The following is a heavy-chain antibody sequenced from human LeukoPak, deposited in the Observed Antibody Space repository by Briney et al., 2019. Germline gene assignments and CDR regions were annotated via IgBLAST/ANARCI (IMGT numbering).Heavy chain of an antibody. J-gene: IGHJ3*02. V-gene: IGHV3-21*01. CDR2: ISSSSTYI. CDR1: GFTFSSSS. CDR3: ARVATMVRVPLDALDI. Sequence: GGSLRLSCAASGFTFSSSSINWVRRAPGKGLEWVSSISSSSTYISYANSVEGRFTISRDNAKNSLYLQMNSLRAEDTAVYYCARVATMVRVPLDALDIWGQGTMVSVSS. D-gene: IGHD3-10*01.